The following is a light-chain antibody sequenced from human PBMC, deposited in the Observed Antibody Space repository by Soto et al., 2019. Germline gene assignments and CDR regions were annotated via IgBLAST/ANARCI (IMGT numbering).Light chain of an antibody. V-gene: IGKV3-20*01. CDR1: QSLPSNS. CDR2: GAS. CDR3: HQSDDSPWT. J-gene: IGKJ1*01. Sequence: ETVLMQSPDTLSLSPGERVTLSCRASQSLPSNSLAWYQQKPGQPPRLLFYGASSRATGVPDRFVGSGSGTDFTLTVARLEAEDSAVYFCHQSDDSPWTFGQGTKVE.